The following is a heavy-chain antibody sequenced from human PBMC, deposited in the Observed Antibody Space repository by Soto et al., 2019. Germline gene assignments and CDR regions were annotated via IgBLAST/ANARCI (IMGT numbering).Heavy chain of an antibody. CDR3: AKADSSGYYYDQYAFDI. CDR2: ISGSGGST. V-gene: IGHV3-23*01. D-gene: IGHD3-22*01. J-gene: IGHJ3*02. CDR1: GFTFSSYA. Sequence: EVQLLESGGGLVQPGGSLRLSCAASGFTFSSYAMSWVRQAPGKGLEWVSAISGSGGSTYYADSVKGRFTISRDNSKNSLYLQMSSLRAEDTAVYYCAKADSSGYYYDQYAFDIWGQGTMVTVSS.